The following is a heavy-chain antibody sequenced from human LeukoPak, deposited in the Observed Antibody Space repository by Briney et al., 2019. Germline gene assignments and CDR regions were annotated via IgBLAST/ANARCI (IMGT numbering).Heavy chain of an antibody. CDR3: ARGKYYYDSSGYGIPFDY. D-gene: IGHD3-22*01. CDR1: GGTFSSYA. J-gene: IGHJ4*02. Sequence: GASVKVSCKASGGTFSSYAISWVRQAPGQGLEWMGGIIPIFGTANYAQKFQGRVTITADESTSTAYMELSSLRSEDTAVYYCARGKYYYDSSGYGIPFDYWGQGTLVTVSS. CDR2: IIPIFGTA. V-gene: IGHV1-69*13.